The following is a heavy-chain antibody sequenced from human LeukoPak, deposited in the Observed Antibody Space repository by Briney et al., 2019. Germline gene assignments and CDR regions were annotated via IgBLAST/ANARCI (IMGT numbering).Heavy chain of an antibody. CDR3: ATSSEVVVTATLRLGDAFDI. V-gene: IGHV3-64*01. J-gene: IGHJ3*02. CDR1: GFTFSSYA. Sequence: AGGSLRLSCAASGFTFSSYAMHWVRQAPGKGLEYVSAISSNGGSTYYANSVKGRFTISRDNSKNTLYLQMGSLRAEDMAVYYCATSSEVVVTATLRLGDAFDIWGQGTMVTVSS. CDR2: ISSNGGST. D-gene: IGHD2-21*02.